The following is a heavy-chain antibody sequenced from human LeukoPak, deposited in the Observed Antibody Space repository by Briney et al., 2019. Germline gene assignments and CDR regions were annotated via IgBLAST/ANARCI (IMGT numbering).Heavy chain of an antibody. CDR2: VNPNSGAT. CDR3: ARDMEHIVVVTRLMDV. CDR1: GYTFSDYY. V-gene: IGHV1-2*02. Sequence: VASLKVSCRASGYTFSDYYIHWVRQAPGQGLEWMGWVNPNSGATNSAQKFQGRLTMTRDTSINSAYIHLYSLSSDDTAVYYCARDMEHIVVVTRLMDVWGQGTTVTVSS. J-gene: IGHJ6*02. D-gene: IGHD2-21*02.